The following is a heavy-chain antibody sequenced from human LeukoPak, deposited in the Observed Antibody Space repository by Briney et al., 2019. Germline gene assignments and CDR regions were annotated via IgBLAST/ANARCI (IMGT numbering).Heavy chain of an antibody. J-gene: IGHJ6*03. D-gene: IGHD3-10*01. V-gene: IGHV3-21*01. CDR2: ISSSSSYI. CDR3: AKDEIPLLWFGAPMDV. Sequence: PGGSLRLSCAASGFIFSSYSMNWVRQAPGKGLEWVSSISSSSSYIYYADSVKGRFTISRDNAKNSLYLQMNSLRAEDTAVYYCAKDEIPLLWFGAPMDVWGKGTTVTVSS. CDR1: GFIFSSYS.